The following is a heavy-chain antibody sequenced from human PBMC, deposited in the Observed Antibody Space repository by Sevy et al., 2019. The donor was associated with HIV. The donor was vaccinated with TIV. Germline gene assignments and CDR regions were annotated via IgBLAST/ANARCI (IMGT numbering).Heavy chain of an antibody. V-gene: IGHV3-53*01. Sequence: GGSLRLSCVASGLTVGSLSITWVRQAPGKGLEWVSLIYSAGTTFYSDSVKGRFTISRDYSNTTVDLQMNSLRAEDTASYYCARIKWASSAYAIDGWGQGTTVTVSS. CDR2: IYSAGTT. CDR3: ARIKWASSAYAIDG. CDR1: GLTVGSLS. J-gene: IGHJ6*02. D-gene: IGHD2-2*01.